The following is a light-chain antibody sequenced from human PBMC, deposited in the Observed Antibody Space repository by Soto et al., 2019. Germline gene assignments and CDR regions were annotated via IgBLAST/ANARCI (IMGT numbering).Light chain of an antibody. CDR3: SSYAGSNIVV. CDR1: SSDVGGYNY. Sequence: QSALTQPPSASGSLGQSVTISCTGSSSDVGGYNYVSWFQQHPGKAPKLMIYDVSKRPSGVPDRFSGSKSGNTASLTGSGLQAEDEADYYCSSYAGSNIVVFGGGTKVTVL. J-gene: IGLJ2*01. CDR2: DVS. V-gene: IGLV2-8*01.